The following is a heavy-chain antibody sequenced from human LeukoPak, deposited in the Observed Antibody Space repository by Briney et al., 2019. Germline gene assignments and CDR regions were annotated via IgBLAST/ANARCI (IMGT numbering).Heavy chain of an antibody. V-gene: IGHV3-7*01. CDR2: IKQDGSEK. D-gene: IGHD3-3*01. J-gene: IGHJ6*04. Sequence: GGSLRLSCAASGITFISSLMSWVRQAPGKGLEWVANIKQDGSEKYYVDSVKGRFTIAIDNGKNSLYLQMNSLRAEDTAVYYCARDQHNYYDFLGMDVWGKGTTVTVSS. CDR3: ARDQHNYYDFLGMDV. CDR1: GITFISSL.